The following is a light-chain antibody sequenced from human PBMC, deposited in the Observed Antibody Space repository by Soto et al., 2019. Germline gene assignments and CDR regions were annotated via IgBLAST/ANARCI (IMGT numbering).Light chain of an antibody. Sequence: QSVLTQPPSASGSPGQSVTISCTGSSSDVGGYNYVSWYQQHPGKAPTLMIYEVNKRPSGVPDRFSGSKSGSTASLTVPGLQAEDEADYYCSSYAGSTVFVFGTGTKGTVL. J-gene: IGLJ1*01. CDR2: EVN. CDR1: SSDVGGYNY. CDR3: SSYAGSTVFV. V-gene: IGLV2-8*01.